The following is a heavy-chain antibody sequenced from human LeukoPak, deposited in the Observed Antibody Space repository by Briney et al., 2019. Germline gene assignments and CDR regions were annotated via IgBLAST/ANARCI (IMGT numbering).Heavy chain of an antibody. CDR2: IYYSGST. CDR3: ARRRYYYDSSGYYYLFDY. J-gene: IGHJ4*02. V-gene: IGHV4-39*07. D-gene: IGHD3-22*01. Sequence: SETLSLTCTVSGGSISSSSYYWGWIRQPPGEGLEWIGSIYYSGSTNYNPSLKSRVTISVDTSKNQFSLKLSSVTAADTAVYYCARRRYYYDSSGYYYLFDYWGQGTLVTVSS. CDR1: GGSISSSSYY.